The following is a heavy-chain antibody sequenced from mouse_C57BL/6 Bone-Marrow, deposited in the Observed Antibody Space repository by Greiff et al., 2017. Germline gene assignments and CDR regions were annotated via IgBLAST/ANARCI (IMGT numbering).Heavy chain of an antibody. CDR1: GYTFTSYW. CDR3: ARSYYYGSSHDYYAMDY. D-gene: IGHD1-1*01. Sequence: QVQLQQSGAELAKPGASVKLSCKASGYTFTSYWMHWVKQRPGQGLEWIGYINPSSGYTKYNQKFKDKATLTADKSSSTAYMQLSSLTYEYSAVYYCARSYYYGSSHDYYAMDYWGQGTSVTVSS. CDR2: INPSSGYT. V-gene: IGHV1-7*01. J-gene: IGHJ4*01.